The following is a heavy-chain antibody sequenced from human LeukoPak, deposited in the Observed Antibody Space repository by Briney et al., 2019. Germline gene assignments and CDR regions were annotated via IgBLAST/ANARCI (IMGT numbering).Heavy chain of an antibody. V-gene: IGHV4-38-2*01. CDR3: ARNVTAGFFDY. CDR2: IYHSWGI. Sequence: PSETLSLTCAVSGSSITGNYFWAWFRQPPGKGLECIATIYHSWGIYFNPSLKSRVSISLDASNSQFFLKLASVTAADTGIYYCARNVTAGFFDYWGQGILITVSS. J-gene: IGHJ4*02. CDR1: GSSITGNYF. D-gene: IGHD1-1*01.